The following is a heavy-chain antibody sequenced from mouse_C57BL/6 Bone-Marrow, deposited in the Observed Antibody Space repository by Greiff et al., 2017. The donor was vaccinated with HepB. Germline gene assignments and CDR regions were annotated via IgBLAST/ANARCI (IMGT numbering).Heavy chain of an antibody. CDR2: IYPGNSDT. Sequence: EVQLVESGTVLARPGASVKMSCKTSGYTFTSYWMHWVKQRPGQGLEWIGAIYPGNSDTSYNQKFKGKAKLTAVTSASTAYMELSSLTNEDSAVYYCTRERNFIYYYGSRDWYFDVWGTGTTVTVSS. CDR1: GYTFTSYW. V-gene: IGHV1-5*01. CDR3: TRERNFIYYYGSRDWYFDV. J-gene: IGHJ1*03. D-gene: IGHD1-1*01.